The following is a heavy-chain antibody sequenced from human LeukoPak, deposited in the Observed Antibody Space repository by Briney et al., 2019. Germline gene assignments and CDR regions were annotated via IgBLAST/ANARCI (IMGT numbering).Heavy chain of an antibody. Sequence: ASVKVSSKASGYTFTGSYMHWVRQAPGQGLEWMGWINPNSGGTNYAQKFQGRVTMTRDTSISTAYMELSRLRSDDTAVYYCARESITGTYGYWGQGTLVTVSS. CDR1: GYTFTGSY. D-gene: IGHD1-7*01. CDR3: ARESITGTYGY. J-gene: IGHJ4*02. V-gene: IGHV1-2*02. CDR2: INPNSGGT.